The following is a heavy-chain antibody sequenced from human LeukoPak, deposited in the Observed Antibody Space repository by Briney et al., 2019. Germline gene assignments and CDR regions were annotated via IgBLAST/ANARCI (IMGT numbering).Heavy chain of an antibody. Sequence: SGPTLVNPTQTLTLTCTFSGFSLSTSGMCVSWIRQPPGKGLEWIGEINHSGSTNYNPSLKSRVTISVDTSKNQFSLKLSSVTAADTAVYYCARGLGYSYGRRGLDYWGQGTLVTVSS. CDR2: INHSGST. D-gene: IGHD5-18*01. CDR1: GFSLSTSGM. J-gene: IGHJ4*02. CDR3: ARGLGYSYGRRGLDY. V-gene: IGHV4-39*07.